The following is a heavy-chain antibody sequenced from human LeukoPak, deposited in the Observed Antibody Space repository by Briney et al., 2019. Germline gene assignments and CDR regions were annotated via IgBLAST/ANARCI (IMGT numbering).Heavy chain of an antibody. CDR1: GYTFTNYN. D-gene: IGHD2/OR15-2a*01. Sequence: ASVKVSCKASGYTFTNYNIIWVRQAPGQGLEWMGWISSHNGNTNYAQKVQGRVTMTTDTSTSTAYMELRSLRSDDTAVYYCARDVFGVIAGVQLDYWGQGTLVIVSS. J-gene: IGHJ4*02. CDR2: ISSHNGNT. CDR3: ARDVFGVIAGVQLDY. V-gene: IGHV1-18*01.